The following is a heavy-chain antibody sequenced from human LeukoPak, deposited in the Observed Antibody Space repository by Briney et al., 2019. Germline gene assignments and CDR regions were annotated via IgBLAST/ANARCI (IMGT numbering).Heavy chain of an antibody. CDR1: GFTFSSHW. D-gene: IGHD3-16*01. J-gene: IGHJ4*02. Sequence: GGSLRLSCAASGFTFSSHWMHWVRQAPGKGLVWVSFINNDGRVTRYADSVKGRFTISRDNSKNTLYLQINSLRAEDTALYYCAKEFLPLSSLGELSLLDWGQGTLVTVSS. V-gene: IGHV3-74*01. CDR2: INNDGRVT. CDR3: AKEFLPLSSLGELSLLD.